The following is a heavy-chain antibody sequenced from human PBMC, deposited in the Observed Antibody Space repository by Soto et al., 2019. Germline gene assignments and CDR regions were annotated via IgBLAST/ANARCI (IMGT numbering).Heavy chain of an antibody. D-gene: IGHD2-2*01. Sequence: PQASVKVSCKASGYTFTSYAMHWVRQMPGKGLEWMGIIYPGDSDTRYSPSFQGQVTISDDKSISTAYLQWSSLKASDTAMYYCARLYCSSTRCYDFFDPYYFDNWGQGTLVTVSS. CDR2: IYPGDSDT. CDR3: ARLYCSSTRCYDFFDPYYFDN. J-gene: IGHJ4*02. CDR1: GYTFTSYA. V-gene: IGHV5-51*01.